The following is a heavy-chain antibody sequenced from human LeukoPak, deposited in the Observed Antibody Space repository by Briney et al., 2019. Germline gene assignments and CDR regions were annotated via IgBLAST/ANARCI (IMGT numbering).Heavy chain of an antibody. V-gene: IGHV3-7*01. J-gene: IGHJ4*02. CDR1: GFTFSSYW. Sequence: GGSLRLSCAASGFTFSSYWMSWVRQAPGKGLEWVANIKQDGSEKYYVDSVKGRFTTSRDNAKNSVYLQMNSLRVEDTGVYYCARVGRVTTPRYSDYWGQGTLVTVSS. CDR2: IKQDGSEK. D-gene: IGHD3-9*01. CDR3: ARVGRVTTPRYSDY.